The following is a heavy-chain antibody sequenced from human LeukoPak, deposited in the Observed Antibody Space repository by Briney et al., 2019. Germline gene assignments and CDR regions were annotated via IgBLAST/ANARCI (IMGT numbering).Heavy chain of an antibody. J-gene: IGHJ3*01. D-gene: IGHD3-22*01. Sequence: ASVKVSCKASGGTFSSYAISWVRQAPGQGLEWMGRIIPILGIANYAQKFQGRVTITADKSTSTAYMELSSLRSEDTAVYYCARDYYYDSSGYVTWGQGIMVTVSS. CDR2: IIPILGIA. CDR3: ARDYYYDSSGYVT. V-gene: IGHV1-69*04. CDR1: GGTFSSYA.